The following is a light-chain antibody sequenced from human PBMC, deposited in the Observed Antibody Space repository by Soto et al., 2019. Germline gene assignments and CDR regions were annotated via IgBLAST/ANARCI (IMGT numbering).Light chain of an antibody. V-gene: IGLV2-18*01. CDR2: EAS. CDR3: SLYTRENTYV. CDR1: STDFVSYNR. J-gene: IGLJ1*01. Sequence: ALTQPPSVSGSPGQSVTISCTGTSTDFVSYNRVSWYQQPPGTAPKLIIYEASNRPSGVPDRFSGSKSGNTASLTISGLQAADEADYYCSLYTRENTYVFGTGTKGTVL.